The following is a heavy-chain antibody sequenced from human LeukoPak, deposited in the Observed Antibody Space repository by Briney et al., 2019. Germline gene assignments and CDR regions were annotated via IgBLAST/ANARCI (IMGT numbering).Heavy chain of an antibody. D-gene: IGHD2-2*01. CDR1: GGSISSYY. Sequence: PSETLSLTCTVSGGSISSYYWSWIRQPAGKGLEWIGRIYTSGSTNYNPSLKSRVTMSVDTSKNQFSLKLSSVTAADTAVYYCARVGYCSSTSCVIGWFDPWGQGTPVTVSS. CDR2: IYTSGST. V-gene: IGHV4-4*07. CDR3: ARVGYCSSTSCVIGWFDP. J-gene: IGHJ5*02.